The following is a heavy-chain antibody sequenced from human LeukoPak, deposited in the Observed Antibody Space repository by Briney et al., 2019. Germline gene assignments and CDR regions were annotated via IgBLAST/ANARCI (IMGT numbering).Heavy chain of an antibody. CDR2: IRYDGSNK. Sequence: GGSLRLSCAASGFTFSSYGMHWVRQAPGKGLEWVAFIRYDGSNKYYADSVKGRFTISRDNSKNTLYLQMNSLRAEDTAVYYCAKRGVLSGSLYLSYWGQGTLVTVSS. CDR1: GFTFSSYG. V-gene: IGHV3-30*02. CDR3: AKRGVLSGSLYLSY. D-gene: IGHD3-10*01. J-gene: IGHJ4*02.